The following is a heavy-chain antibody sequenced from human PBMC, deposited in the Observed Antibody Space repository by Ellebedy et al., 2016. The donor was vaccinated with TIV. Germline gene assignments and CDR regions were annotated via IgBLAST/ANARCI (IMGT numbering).Heavy chain of an antibody. J-gene: IGHJ4*02. Sequence: GESLKISCQGSGYSFSNYWITWVRQMPGKGLEWMRRIDPSDSYTNYSPSFQGHVTISADKSISTAYLQWHSLTTSDTAIYYCAGHAVTGAAALDSWGQGTLVTVAS. CDR1: GYSFSNYW. D-gene: IGHD6-25*01. CDR2: IDPSDSYT. V-gene: IGHV5-10-1*01. CDR3: AGHAVTGAAALDS.